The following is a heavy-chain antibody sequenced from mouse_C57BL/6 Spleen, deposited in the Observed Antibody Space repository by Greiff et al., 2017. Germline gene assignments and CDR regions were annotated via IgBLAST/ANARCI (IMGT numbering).Heavy chain of an antibody. CDR1: GFTFSSYT. V-gene: IGHV5-9*01. CDR2: ISGGGGNT. Sequence: EVHLVESGGGLVKPGGSLKLSCAASGFTFSSYTMSWVRQTPEKRLGWVATISGGGGNTYYPDSVKGRFTISRDNAKNTLYLQMSSLRSEDTALYYCASSRITSVVAPGFAYWGQATLVTVSA. CDR3: ASSRITSVVAPGFAY. D-gene: IGHD1-1*01. J-gene: IGHJ3*01.